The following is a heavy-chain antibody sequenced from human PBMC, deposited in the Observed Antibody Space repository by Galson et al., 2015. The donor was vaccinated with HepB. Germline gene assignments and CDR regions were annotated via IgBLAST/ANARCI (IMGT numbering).Heavy chain of an antibody. J-gene: IGHJ4*02. CDR2: ISYDGNNK. Sequence: SLRLSCAASGFIFSNYGMHWVRQAPGKGLEWVALISYDGNNKYYGDAVKGRFTISRDNSKSTLYLQMNSLKPDDTAVHYCAHTYYDLWSGSDWGQGTLVAVSS. D-gene: IGHD3-3*01. CDR1: GFIFSNYG. V-gene: IGHV3-30*03. CDR3: AHTYYDLWSGSD.